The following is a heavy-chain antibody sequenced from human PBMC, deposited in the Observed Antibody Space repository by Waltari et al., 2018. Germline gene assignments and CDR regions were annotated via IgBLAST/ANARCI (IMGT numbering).Heavy chain of an antibody. CDR3: AKDEGSAVTPYYYYYGMDV. CDR1: GFTFSSYG. CDR2: IWYDRSNK. Sequence: QVQLVESGGGVVQPGRSLRLSCAASGFTFSSYGMHWVRQAPGKGLEWVAVIWYDRSNKYYADSVKGRFTISRDNSKNTLYLQMNSLRAEDTAMYYCAKDEGSAVTPYYYYYGMDVWGQGTTVTVSS. J-gene: IGHJ6*02. V-gene: IGHV3-30*18. D-gene: IGHD4-17*01.